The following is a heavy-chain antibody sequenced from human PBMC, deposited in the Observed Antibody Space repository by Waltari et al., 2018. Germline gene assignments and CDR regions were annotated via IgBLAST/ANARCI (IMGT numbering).Heavy chain of an antibody. CDR3: ASGRYYYDSSAVDY. CDR1: GYTITALS. Sequence: QVQLVQSGAAVKKPGASVKVSCKVSGYTITALSLPWVRQAPGKGLEWMGGCEPEDGETIYAQKFQGRVTMTEDTSTDTAYMELSRLRSDDTAVYYCASGRYYYDSSAVDYWGQGTLVTVSS. D-gene: IGHD3-22*01. CDR2: CEPEDGET. J-gene: IGHJ4*02. V-gene: IGHV1-24*01.